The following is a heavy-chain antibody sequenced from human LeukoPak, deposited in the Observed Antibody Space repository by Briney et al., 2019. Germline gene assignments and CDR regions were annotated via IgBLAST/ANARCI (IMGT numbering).Heavy chain of an antibody. J-gene: IGHJ6*02. CDR2: ISGSGGST. CDR1: GFTFSSYA. CDR3: AKDQGSGRVEYYYYGMDV. V-gene: IGHV3-23*01. D-gene: IGHD3-10*01. Sequence: GGSLRLSCAASGFTFSSYAMSWVRQAPGKGLEWVSAISGSGGSTYYADSVKGRFTISRDNSKNTLYLQMNSLRAEDTAVYYCAKDQGSGRVEYYYYGMDVWGQGTTDTVSS.